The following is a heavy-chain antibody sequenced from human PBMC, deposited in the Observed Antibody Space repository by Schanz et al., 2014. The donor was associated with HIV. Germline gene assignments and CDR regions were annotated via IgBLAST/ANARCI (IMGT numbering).Heavy chain of an antibody. Sequence: QEQLVESGGGAVQPGGSLKISCTTSGFIFGSHGMHWVRQAPGKGLEWVAVIWHDGRNKNYADSVKGRFTISRDNSKNTLFLQMSRLRVEDTALYFCAKVSPLRPLASDGRGPLDVWGQGTMVTVSS. CDR3: AKVSPLRPLASDGRGPLDV. CDR2: IWHDGRNK. D-gene: IGHD1-26*01. CDR1: GFIFGSHG. J-gene: IGHJ3*01. V-gene: IGHV3-33*06.